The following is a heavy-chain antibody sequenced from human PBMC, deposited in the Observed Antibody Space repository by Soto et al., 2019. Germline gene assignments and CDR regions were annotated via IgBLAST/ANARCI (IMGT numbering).Heavy chain of an antibody. Sequence: QVHLVQSGAEVKKPGASVKVSCKGSGYIFTTYGITWVRQAPGQGLEWMGWISAHNGNTNYAQKLQGRVTVTRDTSTSTDYMELRDLRSDVTAVYYCARGRYGDYWGQGALVTVSS. CDR2: ISAHNGNT. CDR1: GYIFTTYG. J-gene: IGHJ4*02. V-gene: IGHV1-18*01. CDR3: ARGRYGDY. D-gene: IGHD1-1*01.